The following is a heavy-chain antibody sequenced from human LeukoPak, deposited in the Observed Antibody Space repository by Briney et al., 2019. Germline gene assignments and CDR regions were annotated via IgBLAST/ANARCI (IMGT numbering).Heavy chain of an antibody. D-gene: IGHD5-24*01. CDR2: IGGSETTI. Sequence: PGGSLRLSCAASGFTLSDYTMNGVGPAPGKGLEWVSYIGGSETTIFYADTVKGRFTISRDNAKNALYLQMNSLRAEDTAIYYCAREERLRYWGQGALVIASS. J-gene: IGHJ4*02. CDR3: AREERLRY. CDR1: GFTLSDYT. V-gene: IGHV3-48*01.